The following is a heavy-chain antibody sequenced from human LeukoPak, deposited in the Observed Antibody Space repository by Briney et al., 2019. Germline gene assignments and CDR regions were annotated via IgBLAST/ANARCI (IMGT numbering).Heavy chain of an antibody. V-gene: IGHV4-38-2*01. Sequence: SETLSLTCAVSGYSISSGCYWGWIRQPPGKGLEWIGSIYHSGSTYYNPSLKSRVTISVDTSKNQFSLKLSSVTAADTAVYYCARAVIGRFGWFDPWGRGTLVTVSS. CDR1: GYSISSGCY. D-gene: IGHD2-21*01. J-gene: IGHJ5*02. CDR3: ARAVIGRFGWFDP. CDR2: IYHSGST.